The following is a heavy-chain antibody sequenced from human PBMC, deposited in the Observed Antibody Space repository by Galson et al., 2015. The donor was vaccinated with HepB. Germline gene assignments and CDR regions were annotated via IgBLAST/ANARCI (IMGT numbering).Heavy chain of an antibody. CDR1: GFTFSSYT. Sequence: SLRLSCAVSGFTFSSYTMNWVRQAPGKGLEWISYISTISDNKFSADSVKGRFIISRDNAKNLLYLQMNSLRAEDTAVYYCTRIALSGSYWYFDYWGQGSLVTVSS. CDR2: ISTISDNK. V-gene: IGHV3-48*01. D-gene: IGHD1-26*01. CDR3: TRIALSGSYWYFDY. J-gene: IGHJ4*02.